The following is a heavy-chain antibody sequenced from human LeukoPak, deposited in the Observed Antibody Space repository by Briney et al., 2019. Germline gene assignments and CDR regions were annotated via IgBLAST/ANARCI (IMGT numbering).Heavy chain of an antibody. CDR1: GYTFTYRY. CDR2: ITPFNGNT. CDR3: ASSAPPYSGSYYGWFDP. V-gene: IGHV1-45*02. Sequence: SVEVSCKASGYTFTYRYLHWVRQAPGQALEWMGWITPFNGNTNYAQKFQDRVTITRDRSMSTAYMELSNLRSEDTAMYYCASSAPPYSGSYYGWFDPWGQGTLVTVSS. J-gene: IGHJ5*02. D-gene: IGHD1-26*01.